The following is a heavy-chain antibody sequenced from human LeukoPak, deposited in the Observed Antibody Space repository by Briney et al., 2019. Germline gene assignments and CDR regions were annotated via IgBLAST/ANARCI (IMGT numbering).Heavy chain of an antibody. J-gene: IGHJ6*02. V-gene: IGHV3-7*01. CDR3: ARSTRSVAGSYYYYGMDV. D-gene: IGHD6-19*01. CDR1: GFIFSNYW. Sequence: PGGSLRLSCAASGFIFSNYWMTWVRQAPGKGLEWVASIKFDGSEKYYVDSVKGRFTISRDNAKNSLYLQMNSLRAEDTAVYYCARSTRSVAGSYYYYGMDVWGQGTTVTVSS. CDR2: IKFDGSEK.